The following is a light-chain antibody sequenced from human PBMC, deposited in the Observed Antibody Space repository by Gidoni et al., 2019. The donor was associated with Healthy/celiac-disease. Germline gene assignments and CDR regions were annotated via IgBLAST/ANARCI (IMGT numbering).Light chain of an antibody. V-gene: IGKV1-39*01. J-gene: IGKJ5*01. CDR2: AAS. CDR1: QSISSY. Sequence: IQLTHSPSSLSASVGDRVTITCRASQSISSYLNWYQQKPGKAPKLLIYAASILQNGVPSRFSGSGSGTDFTLTISSLQPEDFAIYYCQQSYSTPLTFGQXTRLEIK. CDR3: QQSYSTPLT.